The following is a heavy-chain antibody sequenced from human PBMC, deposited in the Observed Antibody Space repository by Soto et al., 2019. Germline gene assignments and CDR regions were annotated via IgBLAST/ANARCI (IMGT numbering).Heavy chain of an antibody. CDR2: INHSGST. J-gene: IGHJ6*02. V-gene: IGHV4-34*01. CDR1: GGSFSGYY. Sequence: SETLSLTCADYGGSFSGYYWSWIRQPPGKGLEWIGEINHSGSTSYNPSLKSRVTISVDTSKNQFSLKLSSVTAADTAVYYCAREGGYDFWSGYYYYGMDVWGQGTTVTVSS. CDR3: AREGGYDFWSGYYYYGMDV. D-gene: IGHD3-3*01.